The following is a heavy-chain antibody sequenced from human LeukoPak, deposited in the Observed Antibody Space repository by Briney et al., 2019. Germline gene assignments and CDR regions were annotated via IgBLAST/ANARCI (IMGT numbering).Heavy chain of an antibody. Sequence: PGGSLRLSCAASGFSFGSHAMNWVRQAPGKGLEWVSSLSESGETTDYADSVKGRFTISRDNSKNTLYLQMNSLRADDTAVYYCAKQFLVENWGQGTLVTVSS. V-gene: IGHV3-23*01. J-gene: IGHJ4*02. CDR2: LSESGETT. D-gene: IGHD5-24*01. CDR3: AKQFLVEN. CDR1: GFSFGSHA.